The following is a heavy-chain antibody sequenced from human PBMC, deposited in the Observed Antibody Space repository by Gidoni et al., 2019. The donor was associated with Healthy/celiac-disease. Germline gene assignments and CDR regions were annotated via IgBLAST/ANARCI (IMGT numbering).Heavy chain of an antibody. CDR1: GGSFSGYY. Sequence: QVQLQQWGAGLLKPSETLSLTCAVSGGSFSGYYWSWIRQPPGKGLEWIGEINHSGSTNYNPSLKSRVTISVDTSKNQFSLKLSSVTAADTAVYYCASSYGIIRCAYYWGQGTLVTVSS. D-gene: IGHD3-3*01. J-gene: IGHJ4*02. CDR3: ASSYGIIRCAYY. V-gene: IGHV4-34*01. CDR2: INHSGST.